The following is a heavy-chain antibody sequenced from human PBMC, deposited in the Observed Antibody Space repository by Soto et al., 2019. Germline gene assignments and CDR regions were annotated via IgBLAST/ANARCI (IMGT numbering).Heavy chain of an antibody. CDR3: VKAWAAVGENWFDS. CDR1: GLTFSNYG. D-gene: IGHD2-21*01. J-gene: IGHJ5*01. CDR2: ISGTSVEE. Sequence: EVQLLESGGVLVQPGGSLTLSCTASGLTFSNYGMSWVRQAPGKGLEWVSYISGTSVEEHHADSVKGRFTISRDNSKNTLHLQTNSLRPDDTAIYYCVKAWAAVGENWFDSWGQGSLVTVSS. V-gene: IGHV3-23*01.